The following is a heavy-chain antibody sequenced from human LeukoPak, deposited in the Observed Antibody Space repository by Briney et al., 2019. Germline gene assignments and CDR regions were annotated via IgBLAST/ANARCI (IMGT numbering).Heavy chain of an antibody. D-gene: IGHD1-26*01. Sequence: SETLSLTCTVSGGSISSGGYCWSWIRQHPGKGLEWIGYIYYSGSTYYNPSLKSRVTISVDTSKNQFSLKLSSVTAADTAVYYCARDRELGAFDIWGQGTMVTVSS. J-gene: IGHJ3*02. V-gene: IGHV4-31*03. CDR3: ARDRELGAFDI. CDR1: GGSISSGGYC. CDR2: IYYSGST.